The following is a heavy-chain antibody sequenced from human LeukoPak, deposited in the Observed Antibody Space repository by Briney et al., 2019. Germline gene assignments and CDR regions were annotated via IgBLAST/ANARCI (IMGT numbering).Heavy chain of an antibody. J-gene: IGHJ4*02. Sequence: KPAETLSLSCTVSGGSISSSYWSWIRQPPGKGLEWIGYIYYSGITNYNPSLKSRVTISLDTSKNQFSLKLNSVTAADTAVYYCARASGAFDYWGQGALVTVSS. CDR3: ARASGAFDY. CDR1: GGSISSSY. V-gene: IGHV4-59*01. CDR2: IYYSGIT.